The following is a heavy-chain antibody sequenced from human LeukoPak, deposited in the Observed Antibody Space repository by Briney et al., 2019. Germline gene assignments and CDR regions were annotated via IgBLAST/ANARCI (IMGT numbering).Heavy chain of an antibody. D-gene: IGHD2-21*01. CDR1: GFTFSNYW. CDR2: IASTAHGGTT. Sequence: GGSLRLSCAASGFTFSNYWMSWVRQAPGKGLEWVGRIASTAHGGTTDYAAPVKGRFTISRDDSKDTLYLQMNSLKTEDTAVYFCTEGLAYWGQGTLVTVSS. CDR3: TEGLAY. J-gene: IGHJ4*02. V-gene: IGHV3-15*04.